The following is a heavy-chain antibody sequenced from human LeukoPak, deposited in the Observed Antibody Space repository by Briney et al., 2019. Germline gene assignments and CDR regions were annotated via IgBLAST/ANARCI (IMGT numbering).Heavy chain of an antibody. J-gene: IGHJ4*02. CDR1: GYSISSSNW. Sequence: SETLSLTCAVSGYSISSSNWWGWIRQPPGKGLEWIGYIYYSGSTNYNPSLKSRVTISVDTSKNQFSLKLSSVTAADTAVYYCARVGWGYYFDYWGQGTLVTVSS. D-gene: IGHD3-16*01. CDR2: IYYSGST. CDR3: ARVGWGYYFDY. V-gene: IGHV4-28*03.